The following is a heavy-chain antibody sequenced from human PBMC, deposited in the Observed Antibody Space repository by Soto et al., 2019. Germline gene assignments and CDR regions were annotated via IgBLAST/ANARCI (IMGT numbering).Heavy chain of an antibody. CDR1: GFTISECS. CDR2: ISSRTANK. D-gene: IGHD2-15*01. J-gene: IGHJ5*02. Sequence: GGSLRLSCEASGFTISECSMNWVRQAPGKGLEWLSYISSRTANKHYADSVRGRFTISRDNAKNSLYLQMNSLRAEDTAVYYCARDGCSGSNCLNWFDPWGQGTLVTVSS. V-gene: IGHV3-48*01. CDR3: ARDGCSGSNCLNWFDP.